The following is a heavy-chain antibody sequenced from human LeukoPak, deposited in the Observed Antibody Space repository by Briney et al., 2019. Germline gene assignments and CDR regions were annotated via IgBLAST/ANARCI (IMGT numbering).Heavy chain of an antibody. CDR2: ITKSGDQT. J-gene: IGHJ3*02. D-gene: IGHD5-24*01. CDR3: VKSAGKDGYRDVFDI. Sequence: GGSLRLSCVPSGITFSNSALSWVRQAPGKGLEWVSTITKSGDQTHYADSVRGLFSISRDIFKNTLYLQMNSLRAEDTAVYHCVKSAGKDGYRDVFDIWGQGTVVTVSS. V-gene: IGHV3-23*01. CDR1: GITFSNSA.